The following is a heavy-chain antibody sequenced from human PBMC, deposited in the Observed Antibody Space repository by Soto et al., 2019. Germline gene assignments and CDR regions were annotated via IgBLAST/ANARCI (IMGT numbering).Heavy chain of an antibody. CDR1: GVTVGNNY. CDR3: ARNVPVTALGY. J-gene: IGHJ4*02. D-gene: IGHD4-17*01. V-gene: IGHV3-66*01. CDR2: TYSGGDT. Sequence: EGRMVESGGCLVQPGGSLRLSCAASGVTVGNNYMSWVRQAPGRGLEWVSVTYSGGDTRYADSVKGRLTMSRDSTKNTVYLQMDSRRAEDTAVYFCARNVPVTALGYWGQGSLVTVSS.